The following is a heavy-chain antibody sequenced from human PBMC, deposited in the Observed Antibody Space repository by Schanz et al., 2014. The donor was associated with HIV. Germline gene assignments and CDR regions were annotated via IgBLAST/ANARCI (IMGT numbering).Heavy chain of an antibody. CDR3: VKAYSSGFSGAGS. CDR1: GFPFAAYA. J-gene: IGHJ5*02. CDR2: ISGSDGDT. D-gene: IGHD5-18*01. Sequence: EVQMLESGGGFVQPGGSLRLSCATSGFPFAAYAMTWVRQAPGKGLDWVSTISGSDGDTYYADSVKGRFTISRDNSRNALYLHMNSLRADDTAIYYCVKAYSSGFSGAGSWGQGALVTVSS. V-gene: IGHV3-23*01.